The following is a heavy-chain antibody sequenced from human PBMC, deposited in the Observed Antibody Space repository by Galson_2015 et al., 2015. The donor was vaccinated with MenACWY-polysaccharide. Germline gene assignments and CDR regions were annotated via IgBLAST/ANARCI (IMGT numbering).Heavy chain of an antibody. Sequence: SLRLSCAASGFTFSSYAMHWVRQAPGKGLEWVAVISYDGTNKYYADSVKGRFTISRDNSKKTLSLQMSGLRLEDSAIFYCARDYCDRTTCLPGFDYWGQGTLVTVSS. CDR1: GFTFSSYA. CDR2: ISYDGTNK. V-gene: IGHV3-30-3*01. J-gene: IGHJ4*02. D-gene: IGHD2-2*01. CDR3: ARDYCDRTTCLPGFDY.